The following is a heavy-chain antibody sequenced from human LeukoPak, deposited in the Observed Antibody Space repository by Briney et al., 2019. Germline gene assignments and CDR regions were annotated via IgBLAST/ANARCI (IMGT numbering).Heavy chain of an antibody. CDR3: ARVIGYCSITSCSPFDY. V-gene: IGHV1-2*02. D-gene: IGHD2-2*01. CDR1: GYTFTGYY. J-gene: IGHJ4*02. CDR2: INPNSGGT. Sequence: ASVKVSCKASGYTFTGYYMHWVQQAPGQGLEWMGWINPNSGGTNYAQKFQGRVTMSRDTSISTAYMELSRLRSDDTAVYYCARVIGYCSITSCSPFDYWGQGTLVTVSS.